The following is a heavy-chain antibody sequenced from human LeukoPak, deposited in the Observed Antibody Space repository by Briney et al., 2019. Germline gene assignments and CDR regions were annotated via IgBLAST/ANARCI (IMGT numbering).Heavy chain of an antibody. J-gene: IGHJ4*01. CDR3: ATRGSGSGSYLPPAFNY. CDR1: GYTLTELS. D-gene: IGHD3-10*01. Sequence: ASVKVSCKVSGYTLTELSMHWVRQAPGKGLEWMGGFDPEDGETIYAQKFQGRVTMTEDTSTDTAYMELSSLRSEDTAVYCCATRGSGSGSYLPPAFNYWGHGTLVTVSS. V-gene: IGHV1-24*01. CDR2: FDPEDGET.